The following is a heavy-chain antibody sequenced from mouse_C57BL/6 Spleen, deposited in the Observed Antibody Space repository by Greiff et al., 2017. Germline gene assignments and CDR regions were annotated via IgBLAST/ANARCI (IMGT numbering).Heavy chain of an antibody. D-gene: IGHD2-13*01. CDR3: AISIYYDDNGGDYFDY. CDR1: GYTFTSYW. V-gene: IGHV1-50*01. Sequence: QVQLQQPGAELVKPGASVKLSCKASGYTFTSYWMQWVKQRPGQGLEWIGEIDPSDSYTNYNQKFKGQATLTVDTSSSTAYMQLSSLTSEDSAVYYCAISIYYDDNGGDYFDYWGQGTTLTVSS. CDR2: IDPSDSYT. J-gene: IGHJ2*01.